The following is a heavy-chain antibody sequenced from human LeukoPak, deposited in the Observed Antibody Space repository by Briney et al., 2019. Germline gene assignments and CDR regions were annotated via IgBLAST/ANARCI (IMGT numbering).Heavy chain of an antibody. CDR2: MNPNSGNT. V-gene: IGHV1-8*01. CDR3: AREGRIAVAGTGAFDI. CDR1: GYTFTSYD. Sequence: ASVKVSCKASGYTFTSYDINWVRQATGQGLEWMGWMNPNSGNTGYAQKFQGRVTMTRNTSISTAYMELSSLRSEDTAVYYCAREGRIAVAGTGAFDIWGQGTMVTVSS. J-gene: IGHJ3*02. D-gene: IGHD6-19*01.